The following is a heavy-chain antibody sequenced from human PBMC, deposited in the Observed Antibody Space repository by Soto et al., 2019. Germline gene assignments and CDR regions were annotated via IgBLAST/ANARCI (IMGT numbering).Heavy chain of an antibody. V-gene: IGHV4-59*08. CDR3: ARHVVPAANYFAY. J-gene: IGHJ4*02. D-gene: IGHD2-2*01. CDR2: IYYSGST. Sequence: ENLSLTCTVAGGSISSYYWSWIRQPPGKGLEWIGYIYYSGSTNYNPSLKSRVTISVDTSKNQFSLKLSSVTVADTAGYYFARHVVPAANYFAYWGQGTLVTVSS. CDR1: GGSISSYY.